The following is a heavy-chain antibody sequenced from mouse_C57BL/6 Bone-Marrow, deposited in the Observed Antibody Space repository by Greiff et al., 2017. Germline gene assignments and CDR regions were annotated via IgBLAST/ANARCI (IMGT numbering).Heavy chain of an antibody. V-gene: IGHV14-4*01. CDR3: TTLDGYYFYWYFDV. J-gene: IGHJ1*03. D-gene: IGHD2-3*01. CDR1: GFNIKDDY. Sequence: VQLQQSGAELVRPGASVKLSCTASGFNIKDDYMHWVKQRPEQGLEWIGWIDPENGDTDYASKFQGKATITADTSSNTAYLQLSSLTSEDTAVYYCTTLDGYYFYWYFDVWGTGTTVTVSS. CDR2: IDPENGDT.